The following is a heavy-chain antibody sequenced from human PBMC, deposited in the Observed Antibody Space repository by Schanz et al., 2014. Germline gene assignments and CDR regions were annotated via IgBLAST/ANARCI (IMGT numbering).Heavy chain of an antibody. CDR1: GGSISSGSYY. Sequence: QVQLQESGPGLVKPSQTLSLTCSVSGGSISSGSYYWNWIRQPAGKGLEWIGEIYHSGSTNYNPSLKSRVPISVTKPKKQFALKVTSMTAADTAVYYCARGHHPHGITVAARGFDPWGQGTLVTVSS. V-gene: IGHV4-61*02. CDR3: ARGHHPHGITVAARGFDP. J-gene: IGHJ5*02. CDR2: IYHSGST. D-gene: IGHD6-19*01.